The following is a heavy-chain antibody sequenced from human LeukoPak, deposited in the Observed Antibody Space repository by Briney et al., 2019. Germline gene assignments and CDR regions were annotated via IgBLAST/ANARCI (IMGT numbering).Heavy chain of an antibody. CDR2: INSEGGGT. V-gene: IGHV3-74*01. Sequence: GGSLRLSCAASGFTFSSYWMHWVRQAPGKGLVWVSRINSEGGGTIYADSVKGRFTISRDNAKNTLYLQMNSLRAEDTAVYYCARERAVAFDIWGQGTMVTVSP. CDR1: GFTFSSYW. J-gene: IGHJ3*02. CDR3: ARERAVAFDI.